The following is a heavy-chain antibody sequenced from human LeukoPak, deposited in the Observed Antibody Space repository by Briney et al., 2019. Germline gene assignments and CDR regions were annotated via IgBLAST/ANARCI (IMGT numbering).Heavy chain of an antibody. V-gene: IGHV3-74*01. Sequence: PGGSLRLSCAASGLTFSSYWMHWVRQAPGKGLVWVSRINSDGSSTSYADSVKGRFTISRDNAKNTLYLQMNSLRAEDTAVYYCAGGEGYDFWSGYYNVLFDYWGQGTLVTVSS. J-gene: IGHJ4*02. CDR1: GLTFSSYW. D-gene: IGHD3-3*01. CDR3: AGGEGYDFWSGYYNVLFDY. CDR2: INSDGSST.